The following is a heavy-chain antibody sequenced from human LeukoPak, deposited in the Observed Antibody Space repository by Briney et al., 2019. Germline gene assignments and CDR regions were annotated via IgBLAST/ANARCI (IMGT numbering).Heavy chain of an antibody. CDR3: ARGPLEYCSGGTCYSGRNWFDP. V-gene: IGHV1-2*02. J-gene: IGHJ5*02. Sequence: ASVKVSCKASGYTFTGYYMHWVRQAPGQGLEWMGWINPNSGDTNYALKFQGRVTMTRDTSISTVYMELRRLRYDDTAAYYCARGPLEYCSGGTCYSGRNWFDPWGQGTLVTVSS. CDR2: INPNSGDT. CDR1: GYTFTGYY. D-gene: IGHD2-15*01.